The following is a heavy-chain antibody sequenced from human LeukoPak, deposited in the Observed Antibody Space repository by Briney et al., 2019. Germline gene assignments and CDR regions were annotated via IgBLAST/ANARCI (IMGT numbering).Heavy chain of an antibody. CDR3: ARDLNYYGSGSYGPTDGY. D-gene: IGHD3-10*01. V-gene: IGHV3-7*01. J-gene: IGHJ4*02. CDR1: GFTFSSYW. CDR2: IKQDGSEK. Sequence: GGSLRLSCSASGFTFSSYWMSWVRQAPGKGLEWVANIKQDGSEKYYVDSVKGRFTISRDNAKNSLYLQMNSLRAEDTAVYYCARDLNYYGSGSYGPTDGYWGQGTLVTVSS.